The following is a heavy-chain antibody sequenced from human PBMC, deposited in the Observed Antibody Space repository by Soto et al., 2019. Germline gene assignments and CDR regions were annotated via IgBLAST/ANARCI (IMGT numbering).Heavy chain of an antibody. CDR2: IYYSGST. D-gene: IGHD5-18*01. V-gene: IGHV4-61*01. Sequence: SETLSLTCTVSGGSVSSGSYYWSWIRQPPGKGLEWIGYIYYSGSTNYNPSLKGRVTISVDTSKNQFSLKLSSVTAADTAVYYCARVRIQLSLRGAFDIWCQGTMVTVSS. CDR1: GGSVSSGSYY. J-gene: IGHJ3*02. CDR3: ARVRIQLSLRGAFDI.